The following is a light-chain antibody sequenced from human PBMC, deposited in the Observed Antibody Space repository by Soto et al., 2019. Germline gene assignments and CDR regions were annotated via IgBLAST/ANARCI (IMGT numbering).Light chain of an antibody. J-gene: IGKJ1*01. V-gene: IGKV3-15*01. Sequence: EIVMTQSPATLSVSPGARVTLSCRASQSVSSNLAWYQQKPGQPPRLLIYGASTRATGIPDRFSGSGSGTEVTLTISSLQSEDFAVYYCQQYINWPPWTFGQGTKVDIK. CDR2: GAS. CDR1: QSVSSN. CDR3: QQYINWPPWT.